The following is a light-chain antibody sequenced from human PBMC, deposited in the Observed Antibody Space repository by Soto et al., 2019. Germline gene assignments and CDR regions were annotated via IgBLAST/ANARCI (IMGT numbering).Light chain of an antibody. V-gene: IGLV1-40*01. CDR2: GNS. CDR1: SSNIGAGYD. J-gene: IGLJ3*02. CDR3: QSYDSSLSGWV. Sequence: QSVRTQPPSVSGAPGQRVTISCTGSSSNIGAGYDVNWYQQLPGTAPKLLIYGNSNRPSGVPDRFSGSKTGTSASLAITGLQAEDEADYYCQSYDSSLSGWVFGGGTKVTVL.